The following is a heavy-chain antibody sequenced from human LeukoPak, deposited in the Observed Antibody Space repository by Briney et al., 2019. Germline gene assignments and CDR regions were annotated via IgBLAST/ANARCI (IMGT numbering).Heavy chain of an antibody. J-gene: IGHJ5*02. Sequence: GGSLRLSCAASGFTFSSYAMSWVRQAPGKGLEWVSAISGSGGSTYYADSVKGRFTISRDNAKNSLYLQMNSLRAEDTAVYYCARARSERNWFDPWGQGTLVTVSS. CDR2: ISGSGGST. D-gene: IGHD3-10*01. CDR1: GFTFSSYA. V-gene: IGHV3-23*01. CDR3: ARARSERNWFDP.